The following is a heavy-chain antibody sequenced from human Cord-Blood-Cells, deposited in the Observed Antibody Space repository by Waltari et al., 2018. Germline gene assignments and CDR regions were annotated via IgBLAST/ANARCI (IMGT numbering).Heavy chain of an antibody. CDR3: ARGPFAGATKFFDY. V-gene: IGHV4-34*01. CDR2: INHSGST. D-gene: IGHD1-26*01. J-gene: IGHJ4*02. Sequence: VQLQQWGAGLLKPSETLSLTCAVYGGSFSGYYWSWIRQPPGKGLEWIGEINHSGSTNYNPSLKSRVTISVDTSKNQFSLKLSSVTAADTAVYYCARGPFAGATKFFDYWGQGTLVTVSS. CDR1: GGSFSGYY.